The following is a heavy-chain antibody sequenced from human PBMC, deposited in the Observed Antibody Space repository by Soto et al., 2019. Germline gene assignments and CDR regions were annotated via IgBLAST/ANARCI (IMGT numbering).Heavy chain of an antibody. CDR3: ATGHKLLGASYYFDD. Sequence: QAQLVQSGAEVKKSGSSVKVSCQASGHNFRSSAFNWVRQAPGQGLGWLGGIVPLFRIPKYAQKFQDRLTLTADESTGTAYMELGSLRLEDTAFYYCATGHKLLGASYYFDDWGQGTLVTVSS. J-gene: IGHJ4*02. CDR1: GHNFRSSA. D-gene: IGHD1-7*01. CDR2: IVPLFRIP. V-gene: IGHV1-69*01.